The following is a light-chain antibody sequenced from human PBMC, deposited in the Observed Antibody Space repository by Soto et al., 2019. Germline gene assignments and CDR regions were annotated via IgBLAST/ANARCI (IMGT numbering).Light chain of an antibody. CDR3: CSYAGSSTPPVV. V-gene: IGLV2-23*01. CDR1: SSDVGSYNL. CDR2: EGS. J-gene: IGLJ2*01. Sequence: QSALTQPASVSGSPGQSITISCTGTSSDVGSYNLVSLYQQHPGKAPKLMIYEGSKLPSGVSNRFSGSKSGNTASLTISGLQAEDEADYYYCSYAGSSTPPVVFGGGTKLTVL.